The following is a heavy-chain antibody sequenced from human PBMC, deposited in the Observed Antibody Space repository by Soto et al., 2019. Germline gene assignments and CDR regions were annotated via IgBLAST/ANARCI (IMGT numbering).Heavy chain of an antibody. CDR2: IYYSGST. J-gene: IGHJ4*02. V-gene: IGHV4-59*01. Sequence: SETLSLTCTVSGRSISTYYWSWIRQSPGKGLEWIGYIYYSGSTNYNPSLKSRVIMSVDTSKNHFSLRLSSVTAADTAVYYCARTAADIFDYWGQGTLVTVSS. D-gene: IGHD6-13*01. CDR1: GRSISTYY. CDR3: ARTAADIFDY.